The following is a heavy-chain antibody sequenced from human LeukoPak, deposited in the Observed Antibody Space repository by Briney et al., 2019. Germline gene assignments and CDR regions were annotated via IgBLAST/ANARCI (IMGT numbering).Heavy chain of an antibody. CDR1: GGSISSYY. Sequence: SETLSLTCTVSGGSISSYYWSWIRQPPGKGLEWIGYVSYSGSTNYNPSLKSRVTISEDTSKNHFSLKLSSVTAADTAVYYCAMYNFWSAYYGDYWGQGTLVTVSS. CDR2: VSYSGST. CDR3: AMYNFWSAYYGDY. J-gene: IGHJ4*02. V-gene: IGHV4-59*01. D-gene: IGHD3-3*01.